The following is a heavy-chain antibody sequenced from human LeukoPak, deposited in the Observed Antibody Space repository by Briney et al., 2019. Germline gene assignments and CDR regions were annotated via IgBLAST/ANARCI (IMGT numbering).Heavy chain of an antibody. CDR3: ARGALYGDYVFDY. Sequence: PGGSLRLSCAASGFTVSSNYMSWDRQAPGKGLEWVSVIYSGGSTYYADSVKGRFTISRDNSKNTLYLQMNSLRAEDTAVYYCARGALYGDYVFDYWGQGTLVTVSS. CDR2: IYSGGST. J-gene: IGHJ4*02. CDR1: GFTVSSNY. V-gene: IGHV3-53*01. D-gene: IGHD4-17*01.